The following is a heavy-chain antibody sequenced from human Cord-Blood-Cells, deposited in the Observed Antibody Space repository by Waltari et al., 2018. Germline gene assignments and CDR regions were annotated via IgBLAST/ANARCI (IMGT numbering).Heavy chain of an antibody. CDR2: IRSKAYGGTT. V-gene: IGHV3-49*03. J-gene: IGHJ4*02. D-gene: IGHD1-26*01. CDR3: TSEIEPLGGSYQGFDY. Sequence: EVQLVESGGGLVQPGRSLRLSCTASGFPFGDYAMSWFRQAPGKGLEWVGCIRSKAYGGTTEYAASVKGRFTISRDDSKSIAYLQMNSLKTEDTAVYYCTSEIEPLGGSYQGFDYWGQGTLVTVSS. CDR1: GFPFGDYA.